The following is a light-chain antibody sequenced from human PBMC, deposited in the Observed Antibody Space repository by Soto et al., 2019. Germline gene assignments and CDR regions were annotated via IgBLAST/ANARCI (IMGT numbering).Light chain of an antibody. CDR1: SSDVGGYDY. CDR2: DVN. Sequence: QSALTQPPSASGSPGRSVTISCTGTSSDVGGYDYVSWFQQHPGKAPKLIIYDVNNRPSGAPDRFSGSTSGNTASLTISGLQAEDETDYFCSLYSSNGSLIFGPGTKVTVL. J-gene: IGLJ1*01. V-gene: IGLV2-8*01. CDR3: SLYSSNGSLI.